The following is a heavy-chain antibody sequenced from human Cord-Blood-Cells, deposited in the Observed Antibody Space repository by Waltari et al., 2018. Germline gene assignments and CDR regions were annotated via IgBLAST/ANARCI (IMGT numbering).Heavy chain of an antibody. V-gene: IGHV4-39*01. CDR3: ARKGEYSSSSYAFDI. CDR2: IYYSGST. CDR1: GGSISSSSYY. J-gene: IGHJ3*02. Sequence: QLQLQESGPGLVKHSETLSLTCTVSGGSISSSSYYWGWIRQPPGKGLGWIGSIYYSGSTYNNPSLKSRVTISVDTSKNQFSLKLSSVTAADTAVYYCARKGEYSSSSYAFDIWGQGTMVTVSS. D-gene: IGHD6-6*01.